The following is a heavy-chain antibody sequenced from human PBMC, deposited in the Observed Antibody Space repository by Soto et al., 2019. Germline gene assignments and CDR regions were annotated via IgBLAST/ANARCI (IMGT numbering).Heavy chain of an antibody. V-gene: IGHV1-2*04. D-gene: IGHD5-12*01. CDR2: INPNSGGT. CDR1: GYTFTGYY. Sequence: ASVKVSCKASGYTFTGYYMHWVRQAPGQGLEWMGWINPNSGGTNYAQKFQGWVTMTRDTSISTAYMELSRLRSDDTAVYYCARELRGVGYNRGYYYCIDFCGQGTTVTVSS. CDR3: ARELRGVGYNRGYYYCIDF. J-gene: IGHJ6*02.